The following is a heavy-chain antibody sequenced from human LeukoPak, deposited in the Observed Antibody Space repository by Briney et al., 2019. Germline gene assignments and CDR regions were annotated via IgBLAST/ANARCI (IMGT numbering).Heavy chain of an antibody. CDR1: GGSISSSSYY. CDR3: ARPGIVGATVYYFDS. D-gene: IGHD1-26*01. J-gene: IGHJ4*02. V-gene: IGHV4-39*01. Sequence: PSETLSLTCTVSGGSISSSSYYWGWIRQPPGKGLEWIGSIYYSGSTYYNPSLKSRVTISVDTSKNQFSLKLSSVTAADTAVYYCARPGIVGATVYYFDSWGQGTLVTVSS. CDR2: IYYSGST.